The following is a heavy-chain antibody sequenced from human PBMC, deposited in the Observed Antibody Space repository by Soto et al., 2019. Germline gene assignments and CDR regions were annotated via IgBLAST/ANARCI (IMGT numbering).Heavy chain of an antibody. V-gene: IGHV3-9*01. Sequence: EVQLVESGGGLVQPGRSLRLSCAASGFTFDDYAMHWVRQAPGKGLEWVSGISWNSGSIGYEDSVKGRFTISRDNAKNSLYLQMNSLRAEDTALYYCAKDIAAAGTLYYYYYMDVWGKGTTVTVSS. J-gene: IGHJ6*03. CDR1: GFTFDDYA. CDR2: ISWNSGSI. CDR3: AKDIAAAGTLYYYYYMDV. D-gene: IGHD6-13*01.